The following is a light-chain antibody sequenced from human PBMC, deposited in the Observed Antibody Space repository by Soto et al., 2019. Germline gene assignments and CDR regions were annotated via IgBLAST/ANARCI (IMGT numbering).Light chain of an antibody. Sequence: EILLTQSPATLSLSPGEGATLSCRASQSVSNNLAWYQQKPGQAPRLLIYGASKRATGVPARFSGSGSGTEFTLTISSLEPEDFAVYYCHQRSNWPPFTFGPGSKADIK. V-gene: IGKV3-11*01. CDR3: HQRSNWPPFT. CDR2: GAS. J-gene: IGKJ3*01. CDR1: QSVSNN.